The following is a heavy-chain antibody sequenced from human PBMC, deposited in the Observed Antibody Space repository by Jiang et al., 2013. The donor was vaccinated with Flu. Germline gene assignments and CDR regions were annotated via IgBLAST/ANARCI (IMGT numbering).Heavy chain of an antibody. Sequence: AASGFTFSSYGMHWVRQAPGKGLEWWQLYRYDGSNKYYADSVKGRFTISRDNSKNTLYLQMNSLRAEDTAVYYCARDPQAPHYYDSSGYYPQYYFDYWGQGTLVTVSS. J-gene: IGHJ4*02. D-gene: IGHD3-22*01. CDR2: YRYDGSNK. CDR3: ARDPQAPHYYDSSGYYPQYYFDY. CDR1: GFTFSSYG. V-gene: IGHV3-33*01.